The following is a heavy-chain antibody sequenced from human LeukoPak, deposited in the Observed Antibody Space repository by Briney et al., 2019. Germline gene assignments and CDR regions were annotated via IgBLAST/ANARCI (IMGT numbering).Heavy chain of an antibody. CDR2: ISSSSSYI. V-gene: IGHV3-21*01. D-gene: IGHD3-3*01. CDR3: ARAHNYDFWSGYYFGRATPCFFDY. CDR1: GFTFNSYA. Sequence: GGSLRLSCAASGFTFNSYAMSWVRQAPGKGLEWVSSISSSSSYIYYADSVKGRFTISRDNAKNSLYLQMNSLRAEDTAVYYCARAHNYDFWSGYYFGRATPCFFDYWGQGTLVTVSS. J-gene: IGHJ4*02.